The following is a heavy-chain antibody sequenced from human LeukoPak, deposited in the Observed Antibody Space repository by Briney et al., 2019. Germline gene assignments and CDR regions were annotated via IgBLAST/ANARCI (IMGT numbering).Heavy chain of an antibody. CDR2: IKSKTDGGTT. CDR3: TTDPPYYGSGTLDY. V-gene: IGHV3-15*01. D-gene: IGHD3-10*01. Sequence: GGSLRLSCAASGFTFSNAWMSWVRQAPGKGLEWVGRIKSKTDGGTTDYAAPVKGRFTISRDDSKNTLYLQMNSLKTEDTAVYYCTTDPPYYGSGTLDYWGQGTLVTVSP. J-gene: IGHJ4*02. CDR1: GFTFSNAW.